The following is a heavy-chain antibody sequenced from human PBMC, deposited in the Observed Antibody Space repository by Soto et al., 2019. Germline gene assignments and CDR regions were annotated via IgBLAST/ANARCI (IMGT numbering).Heavy chain of an antibody. D-gene: IGHD6-19*01. Sequence: GGSLRLSCVASGFTFSSYAMSWVRQAPGKGLEWVSAISGSGGSTYYADSVKGRFTISRDNSKNTLYLQMNSLRAEDTAVYYCAKGLIAVAGPPRYGMDVWGQGTTVTVSS. CDR2: ISGSGGST. V-gene: IGHV3-23*01. CDR3: AKGLIAVAGPPRYGMDV. CDR1: GFTFSSYA. J-gene: IGHJ6*02.